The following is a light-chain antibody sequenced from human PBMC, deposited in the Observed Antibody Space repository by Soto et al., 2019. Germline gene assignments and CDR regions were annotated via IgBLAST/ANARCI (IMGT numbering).Light chain of an antibody. J-gene: IGKJ4*01. CDR3: QQSGNSLT. V-gene: IGKV3-20*01. CDR2: GAS. CDR1: RSVSSNY. Sequence: EIVLTQSPGTLSLSPGERATLSCRASRSVSSNYLAWYQQKPGQAPRLLIYGASSRATGIPDRFSGSGSGTDFTLTISRLQPEDFVVYYCQQSGNSLTFGGGTKVEIK.